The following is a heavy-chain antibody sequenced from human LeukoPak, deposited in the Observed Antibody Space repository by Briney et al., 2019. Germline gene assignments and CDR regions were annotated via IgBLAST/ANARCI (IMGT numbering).Heavy chain of an antibody. V-gene: IGHV4-39*07. CDR3: ARQSRIAAAEDFQH. J-gene: IGHJ1*01. Sequence: SETLSLTCTVSGGSIITTNYYWGWIRQPPGKGLEWIGSIYYSGNTYYKPSLKSRVTISVDTSKNQFSLKLTSVTAADTAVYYCARQSRIAAAEDFQHWGQGTLVTVSS. CDR1: GGSIITTNYY. D-gene: IGHD6-13*01. CDR2: IYYSGNT.